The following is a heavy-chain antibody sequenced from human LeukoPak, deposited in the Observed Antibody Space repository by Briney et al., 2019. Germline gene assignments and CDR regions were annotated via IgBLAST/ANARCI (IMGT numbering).Heavy chain of an antibody. CDR3: ASLGSYYYDSSGLNWFDP. CDR2: IYHSGST. CDR1: GYFISSGYY. D-gene: IGHD3-22*01. V-gene: IGHV4-38-2*02. Sequence: ASETLSLTCTVSGYFISSGYYWGWSRQPPGKGLEWIGSIYHSGSTYYNPSLKSRVTISVDTSKNQFSLKLSSVTAADTAVYYCASLGSYYYDSSGLNWFDPWGQGTLVTVSS. J-gene: IGHJ5*02.